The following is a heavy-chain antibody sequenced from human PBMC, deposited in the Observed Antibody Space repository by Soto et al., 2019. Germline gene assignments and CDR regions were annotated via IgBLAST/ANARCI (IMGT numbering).Heavy chain of an antibody. J-gene: IGHJ4*02. CDR1: GFIFSSYV. CDR3: ARNQGSGCFEVPDY. Sequence: QVQLVESGGGVVQPGRSLRLSCAASGFIFSSYVMHWVRQAPGKGLQWVAVISSDGSNKSYGVSVKGRFTIFRDNSKNTLQLQMNSLRTEDTALHCCARNQGSGCFEVPDYWGQGPVLSVSS. CDR2: ISSDGSNK. V-gene: IGHV3-30-3*01. D-gene: IGHD3-10*01.